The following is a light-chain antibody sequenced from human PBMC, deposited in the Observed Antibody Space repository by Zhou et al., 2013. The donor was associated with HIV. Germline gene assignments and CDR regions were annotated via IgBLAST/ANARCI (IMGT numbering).Light chain of an antibody. CDR1: QSIGSN. V-gene: IGKV3-11*01. CDR3: QQRSNWPPALT. Sequence: EILMTQSPATLSVSPGERATLSCRASQSIGSNLAWYQQRPGQAPRLLIYDASNRATGIPARFSGSGSGTDFTLTISSLEPEDFAVYYCQQRSNWPPALTFGGGTKVEIK. J-gene: IGKJ4*01. CDR2: DAS.